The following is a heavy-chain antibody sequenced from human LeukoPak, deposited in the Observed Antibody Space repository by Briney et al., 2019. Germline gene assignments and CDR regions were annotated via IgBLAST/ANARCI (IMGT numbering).Heavy chain of an antibody. CDR1: GFSLSTSGVG. CDR3: AHILAPWAAAGTPTFDY. V-gene: IGHV2-5*01. Sequence: SGPTLVKPTQTLTLTCTFSGFSLSTSGVGVGWIRQPPGKALEWLALIYWNDDKRYSPSLKSRLTITEDTSKNQVVLTMTNMDPVDTATYYCAHILAPWAAAGTPTFDYWGQGTLVTVSS. CDR2: IYWNDDK. J-gene: IGHJ4*02. D-gene: IGHD6-13*01.